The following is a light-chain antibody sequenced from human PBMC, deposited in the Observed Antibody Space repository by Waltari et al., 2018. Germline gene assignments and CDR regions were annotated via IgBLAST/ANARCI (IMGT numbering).Light chain of an antibody. CDR3: QQYYSTPPWT. V-gene: IGKV4-1*01. CDR2: WAS. CDR1: QSVLYSSNNKNY. Sequence: DIVMTQSPDSLAVSLGERATINCKSSQSVLYSSNNKNYLAWYQQKPGQPPKLLIYWASTRESGFPDLFSGSGSGTDFTLTISSLQAEDVAVYYCQQYYSTPPWTFCQGTKVEIK. J-gene: IGKJ1*01.